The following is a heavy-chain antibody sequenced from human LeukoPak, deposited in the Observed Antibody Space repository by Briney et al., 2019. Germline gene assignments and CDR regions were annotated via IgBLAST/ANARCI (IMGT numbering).Heavy chain of an antibody. CDR2: IYYSGST. J-gene: IGHJ4*02. Sequence: SETLSLTCTVSGGSISSGGYYWSWVRQHPGKGLEWIGYIYYSGSTYYNPSLKSRVTISVDTSKNQFSLKLSSVTAADTAVYYCARTKSVWNFHFDYWGQGTLVTVSS. V-gene: IGHV4-31*02. CDR1: GGSISSGGYY. CDR3: ARTKSVWNFHFDY. D-gene: IGHD1-7*01.